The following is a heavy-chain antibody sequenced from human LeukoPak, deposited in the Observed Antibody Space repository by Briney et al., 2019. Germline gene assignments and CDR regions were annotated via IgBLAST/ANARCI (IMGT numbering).Heavy chain of an antibody. J-gene: IGHJ4*02. CDR3: ARLLYDYVWGSYRSYYFDF. Sequence: GGSLTLSCAASGFTFSSYNMNWVRQAPGKGVEWVSAISSSSTYIYYADSVKGRITITRDNAKNSLYLQMNSLRAEDTAVYYCARLLYDYVWGSYRSYYFDFWGQGTLVTVSS. CDR1: GFTFSSYN. D-gene: IGHD3-16*02. V-gene: IGHV3-21*01. CDR2: ISSSSTYI.